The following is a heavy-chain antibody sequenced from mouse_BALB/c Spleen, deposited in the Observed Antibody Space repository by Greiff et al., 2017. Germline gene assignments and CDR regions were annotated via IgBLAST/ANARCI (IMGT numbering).Heavy chain of an antibody. J-gene: IGHJ2*01. CDR3: ARGHGSSFFDY. CDR2: ISSGGST. D-gene: IGHD1-1*01. V-gene: IGHV5-6-5*01. CDR1: GFTFSSYA. Sequence: DVQLVESGGGLVKPGGSLKLSCAASGFTFSSYAMSWVRQTPEKRLEWVASISSGGSTYYPDSVKGRFTISRDNARNILYLQMSSLRSEDTAMYYCARGHGSSFFDYWGQGTTLTVSS.